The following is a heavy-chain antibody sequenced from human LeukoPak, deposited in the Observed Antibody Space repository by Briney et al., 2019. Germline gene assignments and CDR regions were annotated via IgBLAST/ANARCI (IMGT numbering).Heavy chain of an antibody. V-gene: IGHV4-38-2*02. CDR1: GYSISSGYY. Sequence: SETLSLTCTVSGYSISSGYYWGWIRQPPGKGLECIGSIDHSGSTSYNPSLKSRVTISVDTSKNQFSLKLSSVTAADTAVYYCAGQSAGPEPTYYYGSGAPGYMDVWGKGTTVTVSS. D-gene: IGHD3-10*01. CDR2: IDHSGST. J-gene: IGHJ6*03. CDR3: AGQSAGPEPTYYYGSGAPGYMDV.